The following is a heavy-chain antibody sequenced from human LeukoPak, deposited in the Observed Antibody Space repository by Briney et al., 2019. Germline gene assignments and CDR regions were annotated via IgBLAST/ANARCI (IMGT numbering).Heavy chain of an antibody. D-gene: IGHD3-22*01. Sequence: SETLSLTCTVSGGSISSYYWSWIRQPPGKGLEWIGYVYYSGSTNYNPSLKSRATISVDTSKNQFSLKLSSVTAADTAVYYCARASSSGYYFGAFDIWGQGTMVTVSS. CDR3: ARASSSGYYFGAFDI. CDR2: VYYSGST. V-gene: IGHV4-59*01. CDR1: GGSISSYY. J-gene: IGHJ3*02.